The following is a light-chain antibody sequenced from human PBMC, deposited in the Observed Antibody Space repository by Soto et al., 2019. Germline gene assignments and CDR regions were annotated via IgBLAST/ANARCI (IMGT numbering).Light chain of an antibody. Sequence: IQPTYYPSAVAPSVVDSVPLTYRVSQGIDNWLAWYQQTPGKAPKILIHPASSLETGVPSRFSGSGSGTEFTLTISSLQPDDFATYYCQQYNSYSPITFGGGTKVDIK. J-gene: IGKJ4*01. CDR3: QQYNSYSPIT. V-gene: IGKV1-5*01. CDR2: PAS. CDR1: QGIDNW.